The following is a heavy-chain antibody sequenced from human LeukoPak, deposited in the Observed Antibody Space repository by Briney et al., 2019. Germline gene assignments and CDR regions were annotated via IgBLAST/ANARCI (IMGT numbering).Heavy chain of an antibody. V-gene: IGHV4-39*07. CDR1: GGSISSSSYY. J-gene: IGHJ4*02. CDR2: IYYSGST. D-gene: IGHD3-16*02. Sequence: SETLSLTCAVSGGSISSSSYYWGWIRQPPGKGLEWIGSIYYSGSTYYNPSLKSRVTISVDTSKNQFSLKLSSVTAADTAVYYCATGGAYYDYVWGSYPQGYWGQGTLVTVSS. CDR3: ATGGAYYDYVWGSYPQGY.